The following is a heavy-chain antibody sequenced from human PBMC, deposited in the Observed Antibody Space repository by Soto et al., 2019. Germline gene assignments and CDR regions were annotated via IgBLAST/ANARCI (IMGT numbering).Heavy chain of an antibody. CDR1: GGSISSGGYY. J-gene: IGHJ4*02. V-gene: IGHV4-31*03. Sequence: QVQLQESGPGLVKPSQTLSLTCTVSGGSISSGGYYWSWIRQHPGKGLEWIGYIYYSGSTYYNPSLKSRVTISVDTAKNQFSLKLSSVTAADTAVYYCARGVGRITSFGVVITYFDYWGQGTLVTVSS. CDR2: IYYSGST. CDR3: ARGVGRITSFGVVITYFDY. D-gene: IGHD3-3*01.